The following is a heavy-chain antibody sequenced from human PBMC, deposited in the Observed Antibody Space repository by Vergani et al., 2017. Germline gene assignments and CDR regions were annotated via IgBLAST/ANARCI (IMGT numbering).Heavy chain of an antibody. CDR3: AKSGNDFWSGYPEYYYYGMDV. J-gene: IGHJ6*02. CDR2: IYSGGST. D-gene: IGHD3-3*01. CDR1: GFTVSSNY. V-gene: IGHV3-53*01. Sequence: EVQLVESGGGLIQPGGSLRLSCAASGFTVSSNYMSWVRQAPGKGLEWVSVIYSGGSTYYADSVKGRFTISRDNSKNTLYLQMNSLRAEDTAVYYCAKSGNDFWSGYPEYYYYGMDVWGQGTTVTVSS.